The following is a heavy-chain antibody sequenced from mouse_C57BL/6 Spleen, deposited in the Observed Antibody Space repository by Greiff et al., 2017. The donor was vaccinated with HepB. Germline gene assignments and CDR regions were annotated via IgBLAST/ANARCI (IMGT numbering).Heavy chain of an antibody. D-gene: IGHD2-1*01. Sequence: QVHVKQPGAELVKPGASVKLSCKASGYTFTSYWMHWVKQRPGQGLEWIGMIHPNSGSTNYNEKFKSKATLTVDKSSSTAYMQLSSLTSEDSAVYYCAGNYRRDAMDYWGQGTSVTVSS. CDR2: IHPNSGST. CDR1: GYTFTSYW. CDR3: AGNYRRDAMDY. V-gene: IGHV1-64*01. J-gene: IGHJ4*01.